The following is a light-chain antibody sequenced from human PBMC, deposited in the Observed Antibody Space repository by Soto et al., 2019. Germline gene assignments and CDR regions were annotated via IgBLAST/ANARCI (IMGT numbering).Light chain of an antibody. J-gene: IGKJ5*01. V-gene: IGKV3-20*01. CDR2: GAS. Sequence: EIVLPQSPGTLSSSPGXRPTLSCRASQSVSSSYIAWYQQRPGQTPSLLIYGASTRATGIPDRFSGSGSGTHFTLTISRLEPGDFAVYYCQHFGGTTFTFGQGTRLEIK. CDR1: QSVSSSY. CDR3: QHFGGTTFT.